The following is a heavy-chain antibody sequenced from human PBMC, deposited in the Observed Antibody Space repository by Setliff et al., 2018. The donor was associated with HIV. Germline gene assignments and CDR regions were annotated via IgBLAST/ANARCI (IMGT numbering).Heavy chain of an antibody. J-gene: IGHJ6*02. V-gene: IGHV4-34*01. CDR2: VVEEGHT. D-gene: IGHD2-21*01. CDR3: ARGRDCGDNSCLLRLYYHYGMDA. Sequence: KPSETLSLTCAVYGGSFSNYYWSWIRQIPGKGLEWIGEVVEEGHTNYNPSLKSRVTISVDTSKKQFSLKVASVTAADTGVYFCARGRDCGDNSCLLRLYYHYGMDAWGPETLLVTVSS. CDR1: GGSFSNYY.